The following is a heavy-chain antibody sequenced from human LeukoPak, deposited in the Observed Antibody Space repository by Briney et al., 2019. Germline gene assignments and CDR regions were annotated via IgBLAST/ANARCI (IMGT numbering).Heavy chain of an antibody. CDR1: GFTFSSYS. D-gene: IGHD1-26*01. J-gene: IGHJ6*03. V-gene: IGHV3-21*04. CDR3: ARDPYSGNYGPYYYYYMDV. CDR2: ISSSSSYI. Sequence: GGSLRLSCAASGFTFSSYSMNWVRQAPGKGLEWVSSISSSSSYIYYADSVRGRFTISRGNAKNSLFLQMNSLRGEDTAVYYCARDPYSGNYGPYYYYYMDVWGKGTTVTISS.